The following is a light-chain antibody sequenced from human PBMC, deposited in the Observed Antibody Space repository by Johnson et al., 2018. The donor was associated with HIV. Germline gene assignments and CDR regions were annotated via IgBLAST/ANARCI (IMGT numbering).Light chain of an antibody. J-gene: IGLJ1*01. CDR1: SSNIGNNY. V-gene: IGLV1-51*01. CDR3: GTWDYSLSGYV. CDR2: DNS. Sequence: QPVLTQPPSVSAAPGQKVTISCSGSSSNIGNNYVSWYQQLPGTAPKLLVYDNSKRPSGIPDRFSATKSGTSATLGITGLQTGDEADYYCGTWDYSLSGYVCGTGTKVTFL.